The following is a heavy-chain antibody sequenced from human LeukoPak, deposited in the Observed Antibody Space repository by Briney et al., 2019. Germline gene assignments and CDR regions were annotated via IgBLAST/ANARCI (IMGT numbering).Heavy chain of an antibody. D-gene: IGHD3-22*01. J-gene: IGHJ3*02. CDR2: INPSGGST. CDR1: GYTFTSYD. V-gene: IGHV1-46*01. Sequence: GASVKVSCKASGYTFTSYDINWVRQATGQGLEWMGIINPSGGSTSYAQKFQGRVTMTRDTSTSTVYMELSSLRSEDTAVYYCARDLGCYYDSSGYCLGAFDIWGQGTMVTVSS. CDR3: ARDLGCYYDSSGYCLGAFDI.